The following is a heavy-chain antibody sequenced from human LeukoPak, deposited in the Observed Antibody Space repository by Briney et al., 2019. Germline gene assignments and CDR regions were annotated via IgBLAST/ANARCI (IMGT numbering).Heavy chain of an antibody. Sequence: GGSLRLSCAASGFTFSSYGMHWVRQSPGKGLEWVAAISDDGSNKYFADSVKGRFTISRNNSKNTLFVQMDRLRTEGTAVYYCLSVGSSARGDYWGQGTLVIVSS. D-gene: IGHD6-13*01. CDR2: ISDDGSNK. V-gene: IGHV3-30*03. CDR3: LSVGSSARGDY. CDR1: GFTFSSYG. J-gene: IGHJ4*02.